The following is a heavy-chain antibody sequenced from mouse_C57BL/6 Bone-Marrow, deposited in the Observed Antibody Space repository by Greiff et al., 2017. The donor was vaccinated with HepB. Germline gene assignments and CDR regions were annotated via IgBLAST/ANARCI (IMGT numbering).Heavy chain of an antibody. CDR1: GYTFTSYW. V-gene: IGHV1-5*01. CDR2: IYPGNSDT. J-gene: IGHJ2*01. Sequence: EVMLVESGTVLARPGASVKMSCKTSGYTFTSYWMHWVKQRPGQGLEWIGAIYPGNSDTSYNQKFKGKAKLTAVTSASTAYMELSSLTNEDSAVYYCTRSGQFITTVVADFDYWGQGTTLTVSS. D-gene: IGHD1-1*01. CDR3: TRSGQFITTVVADFDY.